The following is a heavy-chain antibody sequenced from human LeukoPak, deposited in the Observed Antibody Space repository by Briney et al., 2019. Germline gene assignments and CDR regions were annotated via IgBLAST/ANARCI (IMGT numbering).Heavy chain of an antibody. J-gene: IGHJ4*02. CDR3: AKDRSRSYSSFDS. V-gene: IGHV3-43*01. D-gene: IGHD6-19*01. Sequence: PGGSLRLSCAASGITFDEYTMHWVRQVPGKGLEWVSVIGWDSDSKYYLESVKGRFTISRDNTKNSLYLQMNSLRTEDTAFYYCAKDRSRSYSSFDSWGQGTLVTVSS. CDR2: IGWDSDSK. CDR1: GITFDEYT.